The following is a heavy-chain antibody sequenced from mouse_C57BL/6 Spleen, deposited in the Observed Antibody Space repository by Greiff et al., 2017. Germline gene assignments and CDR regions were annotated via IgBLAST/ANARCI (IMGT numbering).Heavy chain of an antibody. J-gene: IGHJ2*01. CDR1: GYTFTSYW. D-gene: IGHD2-1*01. CDR3: ARGYYGNGGYYFDY. CDR2: IDPSDSYT. V-gene: IGHV1-59*01. Sequence: QVQLQQPGAELVRPGTSVKLSCKASGYTFTSYWMHWVKQRPGQGLEWIGVIDPSDSYTNYNQKFKGKATLTVDTSSSTAYMQLSSLTSEDSAVYYCARGYYGNGGYYFDYWGQGTTLTVSS.